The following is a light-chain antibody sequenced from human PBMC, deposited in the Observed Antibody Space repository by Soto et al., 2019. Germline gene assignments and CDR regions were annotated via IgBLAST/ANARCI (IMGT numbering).Light chain of an antibody. CDR2: GAS. V-gene: IGKV3-20*01. CDR3: QQYGSSPRA. CDR1: ESIGDY. J-gene: IGKJ1*01. Sequence: PRETAPLSCWASESIGDYLAWYQQKPGQAPRLLIYGASSRATGIPDRFSGSGSGTDFTLTISRLEPEDFAVYYCQQYGSSPRAFGQGTKVDIK.